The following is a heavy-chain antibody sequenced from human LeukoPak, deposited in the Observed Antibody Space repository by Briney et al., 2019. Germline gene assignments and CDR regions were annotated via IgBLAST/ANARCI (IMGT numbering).Heavy chain of an antibody. CDR2: ITSSSTI. V-gene: IGHV3-48*02. J-gene: IGHJ4*02. Sequence: TGGSLRLSCAASGFTFSNYNMNWVRQAPGKGLEWVSHITSSSTIYYADSVKGRITIPRDNAKNSLYLQMNSLRDEDTAVYYCARRFDSWGQGTLVTVSS. CDR3: ARRFDS. CDR1: GFTFSNYN.